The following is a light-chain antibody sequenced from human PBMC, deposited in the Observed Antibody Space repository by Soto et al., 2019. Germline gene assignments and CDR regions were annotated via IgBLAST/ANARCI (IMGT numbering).Light chain of an antibody. J-gene: IGLJ2*01. CDR2: DVS. V-gene: IGLV2-14*01. Sequence: QSALTQPASVSGSPGQSITISCTGTSSDVGGYNYVSWYQQHPGKAPKLMIYDVSNRPSGVSNRFSGSKSGNTASLTISGPKAEDEADYYCSSYTGSSTLVVFGGGTRVTVL. CDR1: SSDVGGYNY. CDR3: SSYTGSSTLVV.